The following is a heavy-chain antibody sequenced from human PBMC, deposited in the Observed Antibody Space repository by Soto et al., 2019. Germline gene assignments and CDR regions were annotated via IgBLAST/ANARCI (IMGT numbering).Heavy chain of an antibody. CDR1: GGSISSDDYY. D-gene: IGHD3-22*01. CDR2: IYYSGST. J-gene: IGHJ3*02. CDR3: ARAGRDSSGYYRQADAFDI. Sequence: SETLSLTCTVSGGSISSDDYYWSWIRQPPGKGLEWIGYIYYSGSTYYNPSLKSRVTISVDTSKNQFSLKLSSVTAADTAVYYCARAGRDSSGYYRQADAFDIWGQGTMVTDSS. V-gene: IGHV4-30-4*01.